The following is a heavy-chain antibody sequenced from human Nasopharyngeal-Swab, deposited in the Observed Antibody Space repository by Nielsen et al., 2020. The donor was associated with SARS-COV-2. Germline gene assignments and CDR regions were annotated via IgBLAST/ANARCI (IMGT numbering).Heavy chain of an antibody. J-gene: IGHJ6*03. V-gene: IGHV3-74*01. CDR2: MNSDGSTI. CDR1: GFTFSSSW. Sequence: GESLKISCAASGFTFSSSWMHWIRQDPGKGLVWVARMNSDGSTINYGDSVMGRFIISRDNAKNMLYLQMYSLRAEDTAVYYCASDYCSSTSCYFGADYYYMDVWGKGTTVTVSS. D-gene: IGHD2-2*01. CDR3: ASDYCSSTSCYFGADYYYMDV.